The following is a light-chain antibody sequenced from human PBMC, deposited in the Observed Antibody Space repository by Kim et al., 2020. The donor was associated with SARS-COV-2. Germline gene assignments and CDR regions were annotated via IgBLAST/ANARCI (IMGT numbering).Light chain of an antibody. J-gene: IGLJ3*02. CDR1: SLRSYY. CDR2: GKN. Sequence: VALGQTVRITCQGDSLRSYYASWYQQKPGQAPVLVIYGKNNRPSGIPDRFSGSSSGNTASLTITGAQAEDEADYYCNSRDSSGSEVFGGGTKLTVL. V-gene: IGLV3-19*01. CDR3: NSRDSSGSEV.